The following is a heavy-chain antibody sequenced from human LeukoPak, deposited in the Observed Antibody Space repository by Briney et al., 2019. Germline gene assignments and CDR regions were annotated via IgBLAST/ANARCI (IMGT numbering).Heavy chain of an antibody. CDR2: IKQDGSEK. V-gene: IGHV3-7*03. Sequence: GGSLRLSCAASGFTFSNYWMSWVRQAPGKGLEWVANIKQDGSEKDYVDSVKGRSTISRDNAKNSLYLQVNSLRAEDTAVYYCARAGASDYYDSSGYYEPYNWFDPWGQGTLVTVSS. J-gene: IGHJ5*02. D-gene: IGHD3-22*01. CDR1: GFTFSNYW. CDR3: ARAGASDYYDSSGYYEPYNWFDP.